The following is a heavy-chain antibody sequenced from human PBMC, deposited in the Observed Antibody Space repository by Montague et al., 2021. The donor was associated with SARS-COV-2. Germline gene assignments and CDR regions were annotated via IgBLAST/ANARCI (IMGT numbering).Heavy chain of an antibody. Sequence: SETLSLTCTISGGSITGYFWSWIRQRPAKGLELLWHMHYSWSTKYIPYLSSRVTMSIDTSKSQYSLHLRSVTAADTGAYYCACVRFSSRWYYLDYWGQGTLVTVSS. J-gene: IGHJ4*02. D-gene: IGHD4-23*01. CDR1: GGSITGYF. V-gene: IGHV4-59*03. CDR2: MHYSWST. CDR3: ACVRFSSRWYYLDY.